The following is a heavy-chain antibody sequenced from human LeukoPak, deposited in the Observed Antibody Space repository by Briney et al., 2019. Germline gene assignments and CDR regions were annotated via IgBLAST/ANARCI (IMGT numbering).Heavy chain of an antibody. Sequence: SSETLSLTCAVSGYSISSGYYWGWIRQPPGKGLEWIGSMYHSGSTYYNPSLKSRVTISVDTSKNRFSLKLSSVTAADTAVYYCARVGDILTGYPHFDYWVQGTLVTVSS. V-gene: IGHV4-38-2*01. CDR2: MYHSGST. J-gene: IGHJ4*02. D-gene: IGHD3-9*01. CDR3: ARVGDILTGYPHFDY. CDR1: GYSISSGYY.